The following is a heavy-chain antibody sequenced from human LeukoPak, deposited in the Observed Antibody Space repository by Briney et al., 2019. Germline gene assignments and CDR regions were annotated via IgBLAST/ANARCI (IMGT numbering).Heavy chain of an antibody. CDR1: GFTFSSYS. D-gene: IGHD2-2*03. V-gene: IGHV3-23*01. CDR3: AKHCSGYCNTASEKRFDP. CDR2: IGSNSVPT. J-gene: IGHJ5*02. Sequence: PGGSLRLSCAASGFTFSSYSMNWVRQAPGKGLEWVSGIGSNSVPTVYADSVKGWFTISRDNSKSMLYLQMDSLRVEDTAVYYCAKHCSGYCNTASEKRFDPWGQGTLVTVSS.